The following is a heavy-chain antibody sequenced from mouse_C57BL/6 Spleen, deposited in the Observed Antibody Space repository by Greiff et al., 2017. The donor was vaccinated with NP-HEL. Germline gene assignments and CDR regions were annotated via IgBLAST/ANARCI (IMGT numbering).Heavy chain of an antibody. CDR2: IYPGGGYT. D-gene: IGHD2-14*01. V-gene: IGHV1-63*01. CDR1: GYTFTNYW. CDR3: ARKGGTRDYFDY. Sequence: VQLQQSGAELVRPGTSVKMSCKASGYTFTNYWIGWAKQRPGHGLAWIGDIYPGGGYTNYNEKFKGKATLTADKSSSTAYMQFSSLTSEDSAIYYCARKGGTRDYFDYWGQGTTLTVSS. J-gene: IGHJ2*01.